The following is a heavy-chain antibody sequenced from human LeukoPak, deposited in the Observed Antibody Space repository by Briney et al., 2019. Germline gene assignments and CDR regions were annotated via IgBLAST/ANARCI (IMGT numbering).Heavy chain of an antibody. CDR2: IYYSGST. Sequence: SETLSLTCTVSGGSISSYYWSWLRQPPGKGLEWVGYIYYSGSTNYNPSLKSRVTISVDTSKNQFSLKLSSVTAADTAVYYCARVGGGNTGGFFDYWGQGTLVTVSS. J-gene: IGHJ4*02. V-gene: IGHV4-59*01. D-gene: IGHD4-23*01. CDR1: GGSISSYY. CDR3: ARVGGGNTGGFFDY.